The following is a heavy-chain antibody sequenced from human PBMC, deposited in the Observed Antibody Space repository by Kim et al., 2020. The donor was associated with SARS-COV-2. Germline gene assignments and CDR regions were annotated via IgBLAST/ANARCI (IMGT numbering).Heavy chain of an antibody. J-gene: IGHJ4*02. CDR3: ARVFSRQWLVEGGYYFDY. V-gene: IGHV4-4*02. Sequence: KSRVTISVDKSKNQFSLKLSSVTAADTAVYYCARVFSRQWLVEGGYYFDYWGQGTLVTVSS. D-gene: IGHD6-19*01.